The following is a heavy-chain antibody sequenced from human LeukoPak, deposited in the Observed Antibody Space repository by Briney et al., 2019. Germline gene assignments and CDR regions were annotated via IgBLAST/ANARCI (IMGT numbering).Heavy chain of an antibody. J-gene: IGHJ4*02. CDR2: IRYDGSNK. CDR1: GFTFSTYG. CDR3: AKDMGNYYDNRGLDY. V-gene: IGHV3-30*02. Sequence: PGGSLRLSCAASGFTFSTYGMHWVRQAPGKGLEWVAFIRYDGSNKYYPDSVKGRFTISRDNSKSTLYLQMNSLRAEDTAVYYCAKDMGNYYDNRGLDYWGQGTLVTVSS. D-gene: IGHD3-22*01.